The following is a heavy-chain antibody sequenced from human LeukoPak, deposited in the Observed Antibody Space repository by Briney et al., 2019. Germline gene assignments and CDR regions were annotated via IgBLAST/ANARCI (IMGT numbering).Heavy chain of an antibody. CDR3: ARRAAMATDY. J-gene: IGHJ4*02. Sequence: PSETLSLTCTVSGGSISSSSYYWGAIRQPPGKGLEWIGSIYYSGSTYYNPSLKSRVTISVDTSKNQFSLKLSSVTAADTAVYYCARRAAMATDYWGQGTLVTVSS. CDR2: IYYSGST. D-gene: IGHD5-18*01. CDR1: GGSISSSSYY. V-gene: IGHV4-39*01.